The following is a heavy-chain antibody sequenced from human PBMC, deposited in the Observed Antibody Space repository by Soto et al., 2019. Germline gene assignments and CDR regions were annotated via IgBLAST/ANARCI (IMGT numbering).Heavy chain of an antibody. V-gene: IGHV3-74*01. CDR1: GFTFTDYW. CDR3: ARETYRGFYFDY. Sequence: GGSLRLSCAASGFTFTDYWTHWVRQAPGKGLVWVSRINSDGSRTSYADSVTGRFTISRDNAKNTLYLQMNSLRVEDTALYYCARETYRGFYFDYWGQGTLVTV. J-gene: IGHJ4*02. D-gene: IGHD4-4*01. CDR2: INSDGSRT.